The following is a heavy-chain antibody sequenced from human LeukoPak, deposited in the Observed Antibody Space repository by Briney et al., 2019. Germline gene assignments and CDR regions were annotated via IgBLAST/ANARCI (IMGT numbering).Heavy chain of an antibody. CDR1: GFTFSNYG. Sequence: PGGSLRLSRAASGFTFSNYGMHWVRQAPGKGLEWVAFVRFDGNNKYYGDSVKGRFTISRDNSKNTLYLQMNSLRAEDTAVYYCAKTNGSPDYWGQGTLVTVSS. V-gene: IGHV3-30*02. CDR3: AKTNGSPDY. J-gene: IGHJ4*02. D-gene: IGHD1-26*01. CDR2: VRFDGNNK.